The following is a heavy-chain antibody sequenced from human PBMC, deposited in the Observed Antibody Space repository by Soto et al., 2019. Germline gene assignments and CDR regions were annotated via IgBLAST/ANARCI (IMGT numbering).Heavy chain of an antibody. CDR3: ARTLGHSSGWYELTWFDP. CDR1: GFTFSSYS. J-gene: IGHJ5*02. Sequence: EVQLVESGGGLVQPGGSLRLSCAASGFTFSSYSMNWVRQAPGKGLEWVSYISSSSSTIYYADSVKGRFTISRDNAKNSLYLQMNSLREEDTAVYFCARTLGHSSGWYELTWFDPWGQGTLVTVSS. V-gene: IGHV3-48*02. CDR2: ISSSSSTI. D-gene: IGHD6-19*01.